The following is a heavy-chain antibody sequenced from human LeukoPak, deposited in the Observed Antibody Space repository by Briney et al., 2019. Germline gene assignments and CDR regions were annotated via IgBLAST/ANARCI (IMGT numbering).Heavy chain of an antibody. CDR3: AKGPETRYYIDV. CDR2: IWDDGSNK. Sequence: PGRSLRLSCAASGFIFSSYGMHWVGQAPGKWLEWVAIIWDDGSNKYYADSVKGRFIISRDNSKNMLYLQMNSLRVEDTAVYYCAKGPETRYYIDVWGKGTTVTVSS. J-gene: IGHJ6*03. CDR1: GFIFSSYG. V-gene: IGHV3-33*06. D-gene: IGHD2-15*01.